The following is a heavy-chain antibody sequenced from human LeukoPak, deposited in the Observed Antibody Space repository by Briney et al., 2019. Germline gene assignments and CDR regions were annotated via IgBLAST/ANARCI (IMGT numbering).Heavy chain of an antibody. CDR1: GYTFTSYA. CDR2: INAGNGNT. V-gene: IGHV1-3*01. Sequence: ASVKVSCKASGYTFTSYAMHWVRQAPGQRLKWMGWINAGNGNTKYSQKFQGRVTITRDTSASTAYMELSSLRSEDTAVYYCARPYSSGWYTGDAFDIWGQGTMVTVSS. CDR3: ARPYSSGWYTGDAFDI. D-gene: IGHD6-19*01. J-gene: IGHJ3*02.